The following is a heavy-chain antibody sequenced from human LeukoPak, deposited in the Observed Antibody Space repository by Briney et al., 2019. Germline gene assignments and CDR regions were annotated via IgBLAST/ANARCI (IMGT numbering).Heavy chain of an antibody. CDR2: IYGGGDT. V-gene: IGHV3-66*02. D-gene: IGHD3-22*01. J-gene: IGHJ4*02. CDR3: ARDSHKLHSSAYFYFFDY. CDR1: GFTVSSDY. Sequence: GGSLRLSCAAPGFTVSSDYMGWVRQAPGKGLDYVSIIYGGGDTFYADSVKGRFTISRDNSKYTLYLQMNSLRAEDTAVYHCARDSHKLHSSAYFYFFDYWGQGTLVSVSS.